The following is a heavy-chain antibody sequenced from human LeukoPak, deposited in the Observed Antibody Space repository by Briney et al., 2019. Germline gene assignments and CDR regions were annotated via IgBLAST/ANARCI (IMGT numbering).Heavy chain of an antibody. V-gene: IGHV4-59*08. CDR1: GGSISSYY. D-gene: IGHD3-22*01. J-gene: IGHJ2*01. Sequence: PSQTLSLTCTVSGGSISSYYWSWLRQPPGKGLEWIGYISDSGSTNYNPSLKSRVTISVDTSKNQLSLKLNSVTAADTAVYYCARSIESERYYYGSSGYYFSGWYFDLWGRGTLVTVSS. CDR2: ISDSGST. CDR3: ARSIESERYYYGSSGYYFSGWYFDL.